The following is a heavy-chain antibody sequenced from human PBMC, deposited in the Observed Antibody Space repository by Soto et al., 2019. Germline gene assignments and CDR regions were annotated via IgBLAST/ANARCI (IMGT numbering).Heavy chain of an antibody. V-gene: IGHV3-30*18. Sequence: QMQLVESGGGVVQPGRSLRLSCAASGFAFNNYVMHWVRQAPGKGLEWVAVIPYDGSDQYYADSVKGRFTISRDNSKNTLYLQMNSLRAEDTAVYYCANEGSVGWWLVVDVWGLGTTVTVSS. D-gene: IGHD2-21*01. J-gene: IGHJ6*02. CDR2: IPYDGSDQ. CDR1: GFAFNNYV. CDR3: ANEGSVGWWLVVDV.